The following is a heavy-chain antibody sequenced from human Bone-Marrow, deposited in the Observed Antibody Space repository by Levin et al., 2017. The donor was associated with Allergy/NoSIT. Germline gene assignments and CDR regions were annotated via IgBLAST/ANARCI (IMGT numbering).Heavy chain of an antibody. CDR1: GFTFSSYW. J-gene: IGHJ6*02. D-gene: IGHD4-11*01. CDR3: ASNPYSYSNYGLGVYYYYGMDV. Sequence: QSGGSLRLSCAASGFTFSSYWMHWVRQAPGKGLVWVSRINSDGSSTSYADSVKGRFTISRDNAKNTLYLQMNSLRAEDTAVYYCASNPYSYSNYGLGVYYYYGMDVWGQGTTVTVSS. V-gene: IGHV3-74*01. CDR2: INSDGSST.